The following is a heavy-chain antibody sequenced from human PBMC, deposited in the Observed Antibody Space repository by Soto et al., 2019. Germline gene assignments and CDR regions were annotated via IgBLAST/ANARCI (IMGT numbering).Heavy chain of an antibody. V-gene: IGHV4-30-4*02. D-gene: IGHD1-26*01. Sequence: PSETLSLTCTVSGGPISSGDYYWSWIRQPPGKGLEWIGYIYYSGSTYYNPSLKSRVTISVDTSKNQFSLKLSSVTAADTAVYYCARAGLGDGSDYWGQGTLVTVSS. CDR3: ARAGLGDGSDY. CDR2: IYYSGST. CDR1: GGPISSGDYY. J-gene: IGHJ4*02.